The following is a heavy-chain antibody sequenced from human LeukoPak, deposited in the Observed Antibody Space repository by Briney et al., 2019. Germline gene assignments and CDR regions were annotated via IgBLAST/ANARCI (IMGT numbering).Heavy chain of an antibody. CDR3: AKSHGYSYGFDY. CDR1: GFTFSSYS. V-gene: IGHV3-23*01. J-gene: IGHJ4*02. D-gene: IGHD5-18*01. CDR2: IRGSGGST. Sequence: PGGSLRLSCAASGFTFSSYSMNWVRQAPGMGLEWVSAIRGSGGSTYYADSVKGRFTISRDNSKNTLYLQMNSLRAEDTAVYYCAKSHGYSYGFDYWGQGTLVTVSS.